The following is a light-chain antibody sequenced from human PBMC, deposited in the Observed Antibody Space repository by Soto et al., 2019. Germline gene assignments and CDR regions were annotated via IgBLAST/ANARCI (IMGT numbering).Light chain of an antibody. CDR3: QNGHSFPTN. CDR1: QDIRDR. Sequence: DIQITHSPSSVSASVVDKVIITCLASQDIRDRLAWYQQRPGEAPELLMYPASSLQTGVPSRFIGSGSGTDFTLTISGLQPEDFATYYCQNGHSFPTNFGGGTKVDIK. V-gene: IGKV1-12*01. J-gene: IGKJ4*01. CDR2: PAS.